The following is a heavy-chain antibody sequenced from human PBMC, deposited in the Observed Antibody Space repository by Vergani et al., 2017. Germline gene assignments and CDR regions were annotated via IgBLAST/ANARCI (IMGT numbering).Heavy chain of an antibody. CDR3: AKDLGASSGGGWCDP. J-gene: IGHJ5*02. D-gene: IGHD6-6*01. V-gene: IGHV3-9*02. CDR2: ISWNSNSI. Sequence: EVQPEESGGGLVLPGRSLRLSCVASGFTSAGYAMHWVRQAPGKGLEWVSGISWNSNSIGYADSVKGRFTISRDNAKNSLYLQMNSLRAEDTALYYCAKDLGASSGGGWCDPWGQGTLVTVSS. CDR1: GFTSAGYA.